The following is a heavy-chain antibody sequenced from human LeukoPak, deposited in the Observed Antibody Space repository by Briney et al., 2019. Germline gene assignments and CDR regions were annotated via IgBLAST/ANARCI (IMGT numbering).Heavy chain of an antibody. Sequence: SETLSLTCIVSGDSISSYHWSWIRQPPQKGQEWIGYIYSSGSTTYNPSLKSRVTISIDTSKNQFSLKLTSVSAADTAVYFCARGGSPYFGSGTYGHWGQGTLVTVSS. CDR3: ARGGSPYFGSGTYGH. CDR2: IYSSGST. CDR1: GDSISSYH. J-gene: IGHJ4*02. V-gene: IGHV4-59*01. D-gene: IGHD3-10*01.